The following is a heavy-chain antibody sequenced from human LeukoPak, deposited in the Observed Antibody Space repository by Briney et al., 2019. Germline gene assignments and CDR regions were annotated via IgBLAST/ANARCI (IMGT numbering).Heavy chain of an antibody. D-gene: IGHD6-19*01. CDR2: TRNKANSYTT. J-gene: IGHJ4*02. CDR1: GFTFSSYG. V-gene: IGHV3-72*01. Sequence: PGGSLRLSCAASGFTFSSYGMHWVRQAPGKGLEWVGRTRNKANSYTTEYAASVKGRFTISRDDSKNSLYLQMNSLKTEDTAEYYCARVKTSSGWYYFDSWGQGTLVTVSS. CDR3: ARVKTSSGWYYFDS.